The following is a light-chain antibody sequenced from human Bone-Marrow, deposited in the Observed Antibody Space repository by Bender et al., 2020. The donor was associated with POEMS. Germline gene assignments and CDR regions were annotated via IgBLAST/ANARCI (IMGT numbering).Light chain of an antibody. J-gene: IGLJ2*01. CDR2: GYN. V-gene: IGLV2-14*01. CDR3: SSYTSSSTLGGV. Sequence: QSALTQPASVSGSLGQSVTISCTGTSSDIGGYNYVAWYQQHPGKAPKVIIYGYNNRPSGVSNRFSGSKSGNTASLTISGLQAEDEADYYCSSYTSSSTLGGVFGGGTKLTVL. CDR1: SSDIGGYNY.